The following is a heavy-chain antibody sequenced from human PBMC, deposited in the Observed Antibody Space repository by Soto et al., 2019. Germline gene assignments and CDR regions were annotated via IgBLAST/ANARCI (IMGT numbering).Heavy chain of an antibody. J-gene: IGHJ4*02. CDR2: IYYSGST. CDR3: ASTVDLGYCSGGSCYSERYFDY. D-gene: IGHD2-15*01. CDR1: GGSISSGGYY. Sequence: PSETLSLTCTVSGGSISSGGYYWSWIRQHPGKGLEWIGYIYYSGSTYYNPSLKSRVTISVDTSKNQFSLKLSSVTAADTAVYYCASTVDLGYCSGGSCYSERYFDYWGQGTLVTVSS. V-gene: IGHV4-31*03.